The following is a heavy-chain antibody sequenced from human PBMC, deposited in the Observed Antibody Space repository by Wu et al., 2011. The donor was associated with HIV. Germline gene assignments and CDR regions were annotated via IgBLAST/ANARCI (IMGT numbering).Heavy chain of an antibody. CDR3: ARGAVTIVDIVANFRGGVQYYFDY. Sequence: SVKVSCKASGYTFTGYYMHWVRQAPGQGLEWMGWINPNSGGTNYAQKFQGRVTMTRDTSISTAYMELSRLRSDDTAVYYCARGAVTIVDIVANFRGGVQYYFDYWGQGTLVTVSS. CDR1: GYTFTGYY. D-gene: IGHD5-12*01. V-gene: IGHV1-2*02. CDR2: INPNSGGT. J-gene: IGHJ4*02.